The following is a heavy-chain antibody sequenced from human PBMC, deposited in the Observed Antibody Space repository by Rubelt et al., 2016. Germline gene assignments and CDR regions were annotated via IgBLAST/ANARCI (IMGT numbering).Heavy chain of an antibody. CDR1: GGSISSDNYY. D-gene: IGHD2-21*02. V-gene: IGHV4-30-4*01. CDR3: ARLIGYGGDPT. Sequence: QVQLQESGPGLVKPSQTLSLTCTVSGGSISSDNYYWKWIRQLPGKGLEWIGNIYDSRDTTYHPPLTIRGTISVDTSKHQFSLKLSSVTAADTAVYYCARLIGYGGDPTWGQGTLVTVSS. J-gene: IGHJ5*02. CDR2: IYDSRDT.